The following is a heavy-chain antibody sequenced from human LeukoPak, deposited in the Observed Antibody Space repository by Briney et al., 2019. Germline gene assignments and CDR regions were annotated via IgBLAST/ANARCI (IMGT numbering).Heavy chain of an antibody. CDR3: ARRNAMDV. Sequence: GGSLRLSCAASGFTFSNYWMTWVRQAPGKGLEWVANINRDGSERYYVDSVKGRFTISRDDAKSSLYLQMNSLRADDTAVYYCARRNAMDVWGQGTTVIVFS. V-gene: IGHV3-7*03. CDR1: GFTFSNYW. J-gene: IGHJ6*02. CDR2: INRDGSER.